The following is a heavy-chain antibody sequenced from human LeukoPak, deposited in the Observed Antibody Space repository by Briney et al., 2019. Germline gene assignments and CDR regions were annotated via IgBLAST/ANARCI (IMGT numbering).Heavy chain of an antibody. Sequence: SETLSLTCAVYGGSFSGYYWSWIRQPPGKGLEWIGEINHSGSTNYNPSLKSRVTISVDTSKNRFSLKLSSVTAADTAVYYCARVSSGWGYYYYYYYMDVWGKGTTVTVSS. D-gene: IGHD6-19*01. CDR3: ARVSSGWGYYYYYYYMDV. V-gene: IGHV4-34*01. CDR1: GGSFSGYY. J-gene: IGHJ6*03. CDR2: INHSGST.